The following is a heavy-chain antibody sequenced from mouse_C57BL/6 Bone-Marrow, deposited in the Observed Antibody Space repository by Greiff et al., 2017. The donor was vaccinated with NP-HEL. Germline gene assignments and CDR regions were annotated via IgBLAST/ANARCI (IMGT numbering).Heavy chain of an antibody. Sequence: QVQLQQSGAELVRPGTSVKVSCKASGYAFTNYLIEWVKQRPGQGLEWIGVINPGSGGTNYNEKFKGKATLTADNSSSTAYMQLSSLTSEDSAVYFCARWNDYDGWFAYWGQGTLVTVSA. V-gene: IGHV1-54*01. J-gene: IGHJ3*01. CDR1: GYAFTNYL. D-gene: IGHD2-4*01. CDR2: INPGSGGT. CDR3: ARWNDYDGWFAY.